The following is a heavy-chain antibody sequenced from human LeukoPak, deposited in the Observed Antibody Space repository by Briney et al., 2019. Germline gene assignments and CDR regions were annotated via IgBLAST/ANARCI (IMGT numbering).Heavy chain of an antibody. Sequence: PGGSLRLSCAASGFTFSSYAMHGVRQAPGKGLEWVAVISYDGSNKYYADSVKGRFTISRDNSKNTLYLQMNSLRAEDTAVYYCASGTLRYFDPWGQGTLVTVSS. CDR1: GFTFSSYA. D-gene: IGHD3-9*01. CDR2: ISYDGSNK. J-gene: IGHJ5*02. CDR3: ASGTLRYFDP. V-gene: IGHV3-30-3*01.